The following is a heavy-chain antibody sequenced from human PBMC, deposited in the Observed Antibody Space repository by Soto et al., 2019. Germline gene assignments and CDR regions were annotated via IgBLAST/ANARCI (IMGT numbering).Heavy chain of an antibody. D-gene: IGHD6-13*01. V-gene: IGHV1-69*13. CDR1: GGTFSSYA. CDR2: IIPIFGTA. CDR3: ALEVQQLVAYYFDY. Sequence: RASVKVSCKASGGTFSSYAISWVRQAPGQGLEWMGGIIPIFGTANYAQKFQGRVTITADESTSTAYMELSSLRSEDTAVYYCALEVQQLVAYYFDYWGQGTLVTVSS. J-gene: IGHJ4*02.